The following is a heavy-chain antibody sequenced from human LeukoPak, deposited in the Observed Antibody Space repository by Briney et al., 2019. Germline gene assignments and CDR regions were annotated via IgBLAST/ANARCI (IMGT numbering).Heavy chain of an antibody. CDR1: GGSISSYY. CDR2: IYYSGST. CDR3: ARDSCSGGSCYNYMDV. J-gene: IGHJ6*03. D-gene: IGHD2-15*01. Sequence: SETLSLTCTVAGGSISSYYWSWIRQPLGKGLEWIGYIYYSGSTNYNPSLKSRVTISVDTSKNQFSLKLSSVTAADTAVYYCARDSCSGGSCYNYMDVWGKGTTVTVSS. V-gene: IGHV4-59*01.